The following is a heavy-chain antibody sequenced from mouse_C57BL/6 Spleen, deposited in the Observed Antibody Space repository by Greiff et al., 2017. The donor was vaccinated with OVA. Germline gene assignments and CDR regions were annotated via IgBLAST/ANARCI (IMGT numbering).Heavy chain of an antibody. CDR1: GYSFTGYY. Sequence: EVQLQQSGPELVKPGASVKISCKASGYSFTGYYMNWVKQSPEKSLEWIGEINPSTGGTTYNQKFKAKATLTVDKSSSTAYMQLKSLTSEDSAVYYCARERGSSFDYWGQGTTLTVSS. CDR3: ARERGSSFDY. J-gene: IGHJ2*01. V-gene: IGHV1-42*01. CDR2: INPSTGGT. D-gene: IGHD1-1*01.